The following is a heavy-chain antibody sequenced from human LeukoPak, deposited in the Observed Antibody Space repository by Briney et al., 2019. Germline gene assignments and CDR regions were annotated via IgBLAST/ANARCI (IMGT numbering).Heavy chain of an antibody. CDR1: GFTFGSYG. CDR3: AIMHGYYDGSGYWVQ. Sequence: GGSLRLSCAASGFTFGSYGMSWVRQAPGKGLEWVSFITPNADRTSYADSVEVRFTISRDNPRNTLYMQMNSLRDEDTAVYYCAIMHGYYDGSGYWVQWGQGTLVTVSS. D-gene: IGHD3-22*01. J-gene: IGHJ1*01. V-gene: IGHV3-23*01. CDR2: ITPNADRT.